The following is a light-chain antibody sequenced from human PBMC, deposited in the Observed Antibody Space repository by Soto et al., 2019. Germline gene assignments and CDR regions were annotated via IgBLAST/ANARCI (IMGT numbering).Light chain of an antibody. CDR3: QLYGSSPIP. CDR1: QGVSRK. J-gene: IGKJ5*01. Sequence: SPATVSVPQGERGTFSCRASQGVSRKLAWYQHKPGQAPRLLISGASTGATGIPARFSGSGSGTDFTLTISRLEPEDFAVYYCQLYGSSPIPFCQVARLAIK. CDR2: GAS. V-gene: IGKV3-20*01.